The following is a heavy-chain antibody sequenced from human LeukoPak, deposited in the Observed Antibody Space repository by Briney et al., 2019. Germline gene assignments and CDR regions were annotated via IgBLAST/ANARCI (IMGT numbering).Heavy chain of an antibody. CDR2: IYHRGST. V-gene: IGHV4-39*01. D-gene: IGHD3-22*01. J-gene: IGHJ4*02. CDR1: GGSISSSNFY. Sequence: PSETLSLTCTVSGGSISSSNFYWGWIRQPRGKGVEWIGSIYHRGSTYYNPSLKSRVTISVDTSKTQFSLNLSSVTAADTAVYYCARHADSSGYYFFDFWGQGTLVTVSS. CDR3: ARHADSSGYYFFDF.